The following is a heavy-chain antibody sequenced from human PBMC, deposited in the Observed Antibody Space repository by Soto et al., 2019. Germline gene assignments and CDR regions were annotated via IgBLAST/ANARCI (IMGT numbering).Heavy chain of an antibody. CDR1: GYTFASYD. CDR2: MNPNSGNT. Sequence: QVQLEQSGAEVKTPGASVKVSCKASGYTFASYDINWVRQAPGQGLEWMAWMNPNSGNTNYAQKFQGRITMTRDTALSIAHMELSGLRNEDTPVYYCARSNGYNFNWLDSWGQGTLVIVSA. D-gene: IGHD1-20*01. CDR3: ARSNGYNFNWLDS. V-gene: IGHV1-8*01. J-gene: IGHJ5*01.